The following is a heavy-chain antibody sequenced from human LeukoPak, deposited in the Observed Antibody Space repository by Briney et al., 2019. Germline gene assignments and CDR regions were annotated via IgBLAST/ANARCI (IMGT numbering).Heavy chain of an antibody. V-gene: IGHV3-23*01. D-gene: IGHD3-10*01. CDR3: AKDGGGTWFDFDY. CDR2: ISGSGRTT. CDR1: GFTFSSYA. Sequence: GGSLTLSCVASGFTFSSYAMSWVRQAPGKGLEWVSAISGSGRTTDYADSVKGRFTISRDNSKNTLYLQMNSLRAEDTAVYYCAKDGGGTWFDFDYWGQGTLVTVSS. J-gene: IGHJ4*02.